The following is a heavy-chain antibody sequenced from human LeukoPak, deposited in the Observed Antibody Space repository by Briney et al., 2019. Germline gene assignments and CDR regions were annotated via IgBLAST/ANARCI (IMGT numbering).Heavy chain of an antibody. Sequence: ASVKVSCKASGYTFTGYYIHWVRQAPGQGLEWMGWVNTNSGGTMYEEKFQGRVNMTRDTSISTAYMELTGLRSDDTAVYYCARRLQIVWYGLDVWGQGTSVTVSS. D-gene: IGHD2-21*01. V-gene: IGHV1-2*02. CDR2: VNTNSGGT. CDR3: ARRLQIVWYGLDV. J-gene: IGHJ6*02. CDR1: GYTFTGYY.